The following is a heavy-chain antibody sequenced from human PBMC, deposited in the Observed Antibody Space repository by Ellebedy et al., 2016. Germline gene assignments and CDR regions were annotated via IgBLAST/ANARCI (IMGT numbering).Heavy chain of an antibody. D-gene: IGHD6-19*01. V-gene: IGHV3-66*01. Sequence: GGSLRLSCAASGFTVSNNYMSWVRQAPGKGLEWVSVIYSGGTIFYADSVKGRFTISGDNSKNTLYLQMNSLRAEDTAVYYCARGNAVPGPEPLDYWGQGTLVTVSS. J-gene: IGHJ4*02. CDR1: GFTVSNNY. CDR2: IYSGGTI. CDR3: ARGNAVPGPEPLDY.